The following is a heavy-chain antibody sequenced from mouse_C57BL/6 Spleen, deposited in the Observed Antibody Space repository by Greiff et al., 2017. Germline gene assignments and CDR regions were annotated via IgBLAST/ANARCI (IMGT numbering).Heavy chain of an antibody. CDR3: ARHPPTVVPCDY. CDR1: GFTFSRYG. D-gene: IGHD1-1*01. CDR2: IRRGGSYT. J-gene: IGHJ2*01. V-gene: IGHV5-6*02. Sequence: DVKLVESGGDLVKPGGSLKLSCAASGFTFSRYGMSWVRQTPDKRLEWVATIRRGGSYTSYPDRVKGRFTISRDNAKNTLYLQLSSVKSEDTAMYYCARHPPTVVPCDYWGQGTTLTVSS.